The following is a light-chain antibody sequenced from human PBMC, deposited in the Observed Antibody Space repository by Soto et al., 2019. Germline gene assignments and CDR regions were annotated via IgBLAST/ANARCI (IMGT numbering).Light chain of an antibody. V-gene: IGKV3-11*01. Sequence: EIVLTQAPFTLSLSPGERATLSCRASQSVSSYLAWYQQRPGQAPRLLIYDASNRATGIPARFSGSGSGTDFTLTSSILEPEDFVTYCCQQYNTYPWTFGQGTKVDIK. CDR1: QSVSSY. CDR2: DAS. CDR3: QQYNTYPWT. J-gene: IGKJ1*01.